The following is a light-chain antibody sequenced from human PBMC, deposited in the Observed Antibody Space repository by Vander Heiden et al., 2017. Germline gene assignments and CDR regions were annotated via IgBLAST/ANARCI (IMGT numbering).Light chain of an antibody. CDR3: QAWDSSTGGV. CDR1: KLGDKY. Sequence: SYELTQPPSVSVSPGQPASITCSGDKLGDKYACWYKQKPGQSPVLVIYQDSKRPSGIPERFSGSNSGNTATLTISWTQAMDEADYYCQAWDSSTGGVFGGGTKLT. CDR2: QDS. V-gene: IGLV3-1*01. J-gene: IGLJ2*01.